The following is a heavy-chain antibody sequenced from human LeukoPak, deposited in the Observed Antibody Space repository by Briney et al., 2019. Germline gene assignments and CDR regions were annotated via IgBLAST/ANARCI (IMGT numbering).Heavy chain of an antibody. V-gene: IGHV4-59*08. CDR2: IYYSGTT. CDR1: GGSISSYY. Sequence: PSETLSLTCTVSGGSISSYYWSWIRQPPGKGLEWIGYIYYSGTTYYNPSLKSRVTISLDTSKNQFSLKLSSVTAADTAVYYCARREDSGRYRFDYWGQGTLVTVSS. D-gene: IGHD6-19*01. J-gene: IGHJ4*02. CDR3: ARREDSGRYRFDY.